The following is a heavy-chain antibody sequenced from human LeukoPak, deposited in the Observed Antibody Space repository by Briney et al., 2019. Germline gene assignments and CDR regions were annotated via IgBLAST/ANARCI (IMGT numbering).Heavy chain of an antibody. Sequence: GGSLRLSCAASGFTFSSYGMHWVRQAPGKGLEWVAVIWYDGSNKYYADSVKGRFTISRDNSKNTLYLQMNSLRAEDTAVYYCARIADYGDYFDYWGQGTLVTVSS. V-gene: IGHV3-33*01. CDR1: GFTFSSYG. CDR2: IWYDGSNK. J-gene: IGHJ4*02. D-gene: IGHD4-17*01. CDR3: ARIADYGDYFDY.